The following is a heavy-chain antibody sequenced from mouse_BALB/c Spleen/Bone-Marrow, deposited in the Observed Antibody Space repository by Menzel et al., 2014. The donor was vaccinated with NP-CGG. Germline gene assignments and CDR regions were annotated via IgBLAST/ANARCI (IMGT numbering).Heavy chain of an antibody. J-gene: IGHJ2*01. Sequence: VKVVESGPGLVAPSQSLSITCTVSGFSLTSYGVHWVRQPPGKGLEWLGVIWAGGSTNYNSALMSRLSIGKDNSESQVFLKMNSLQTDDTAIYHCARDRGYYKDVGDYWGQGTTLTVSS. D-gene: IGHD2-3*01. CDR1: GFSLTSYG. CDR2: IWAGGST. CDR3: ARDRGYYKDVGDY. V-gene: IGHV2-9*02.